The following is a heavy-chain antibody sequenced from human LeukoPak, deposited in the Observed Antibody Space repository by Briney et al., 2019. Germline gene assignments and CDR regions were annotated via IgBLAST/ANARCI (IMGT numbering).Heavy chain of an antibody. CDR2: IYYSGST. CDR3: ARVGGSGSYYRYYFDY. V-gene: IGHV4-59*01. Sequence: PSETLSLTCTVSGGSISSYYWSWIRQPPGKGLEWIGYIYYSGSTNYNPSLKSRVIVSVDTSKNQFSLKLSPVTAADTAVYYCARVGGSGSYYRYYFDYWGQGILVTVSS. J-gene: IGHJ4*02. D-gene: IGHD3-10*01. CDR1: GGSISSYY.